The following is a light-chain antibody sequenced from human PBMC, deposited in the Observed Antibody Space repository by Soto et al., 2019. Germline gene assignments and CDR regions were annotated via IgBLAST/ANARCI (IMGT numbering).Light chain of an antibody. V-gene: IGKV3-11*01. CDR3: QQRSDWPLS. CDR2: DAS. Sequence: EIVLTQSPATLSLSPGERATLSCRASQSISGYLAWYQQRPGQAPRLLIYDASNRATGIPARFSGSGSGTYFTLTISSLAPEDFAFYYCQQRSDWPLSFGQGTRLEIK. CDR1: QSISGY. J-gene: IGKJ5*01.